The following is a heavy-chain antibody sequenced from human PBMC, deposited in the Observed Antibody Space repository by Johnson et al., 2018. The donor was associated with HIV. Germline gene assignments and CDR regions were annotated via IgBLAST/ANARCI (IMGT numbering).Heavy chain of an antibody. J-gene: IGHJ3*02. CDR1: GFTLNSHG. D-gene: IGHD2-2*01. V-gene: IGHV3-30*02. Sequence: QVQVVESGGGVVQPGGSLRLSCAASGFTLNSHGMHWVRQAPVKGLEWVAFIRYDGSNKYYADSVKARLTISRDHSKNTLFLQMNSLRAEDTAVYYCAKDPGDCSSTSCYAFDIWGQGTMVTVSS. CDR2: IRYDGSNK. CDR3: AKDPGDCSSTSCYAFDI.